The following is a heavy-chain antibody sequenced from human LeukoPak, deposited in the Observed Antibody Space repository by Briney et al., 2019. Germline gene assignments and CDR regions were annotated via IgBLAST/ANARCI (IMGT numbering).Heavy chain of an antibody. Sequence: SETLSLTCAVYGGSFSGYYWSWLRQPPGKGLEWIGEINHSGSTNYNPSLKSRVTISVDTSKNQFSLKLSSVTAADTAVYYCATLTAPYYYYGMDAWGQGTTVTVSS. V-gene: IGHV4-34*01. D-gene: IGHD4/OR15-4a*01. CDR1: GGSFSGYY. J-gene: IGHJ6*02. CDR2: INHSGST. CDR3: ATLTAPYYYYGMDA.